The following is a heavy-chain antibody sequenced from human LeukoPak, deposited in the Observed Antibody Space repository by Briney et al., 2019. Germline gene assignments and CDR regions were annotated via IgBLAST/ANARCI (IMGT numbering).Heavy chain of an antibody. CDR1: GFTFSSYS. V-gene: IGHV3-66*01. Sequence: TGGSLRLSCAASGFTFSSYSMNWVRQAPGKGLEWVSVIYSGGSTYYADSVKGRFTISRDNSKNTLYLQMNSLRAEDTAVYYCARVGYSSGWYKRGYFDYWGQGTLVTVSS. D-gene: IGHD6-19*01. CDR2: IYSGGST. CDR3: ARVGYSSGWYKRGYFDY. J-gene: IGHJ4*02.